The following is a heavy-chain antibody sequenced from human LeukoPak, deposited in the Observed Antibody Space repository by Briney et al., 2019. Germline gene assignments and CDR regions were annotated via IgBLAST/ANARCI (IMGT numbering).Heavy chain of an antibody. D-gene: IGHD2-2*01. J-gene: IGHJ5*02. CDR1: VYTFTSYD. Sequence: ASVKVSCKASVYTFTSYDISWVRHGIGQGLERRGWWNPNSGNTGYAQKFQGRVTMTRNTSISTAYMELSSLKSEDTAVYYCATDYCSGPTCYLRFVPWGQGTLVTVSS. CDR3: ATDYCSGPTCYLRFVP. CDR2: WNPNSGNT. V-gene: IGHV1-8*01.